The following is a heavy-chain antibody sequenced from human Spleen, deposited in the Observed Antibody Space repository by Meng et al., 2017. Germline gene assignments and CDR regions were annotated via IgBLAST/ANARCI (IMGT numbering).Heavy chain of an antibody. D-gene: IGHD4-17*01. CDR1: GDSISNYY. Sequence: QVQWQGSGPGLVKPSDTMSLTGSVSGDSISNYYWNWLRQPAGKRLEWIGRTYVGGSTDYNPSLRSRVTVSVDTSKNQISLRLASVTAADTAVYFCARGSAGDYYFGSWGQGTLVTVPS. J-gene: IGHJ4*02. CDR3: ARGSAGDYYFGS. CDR2: TYVGGST. V-gene: IGHV4-4*07.